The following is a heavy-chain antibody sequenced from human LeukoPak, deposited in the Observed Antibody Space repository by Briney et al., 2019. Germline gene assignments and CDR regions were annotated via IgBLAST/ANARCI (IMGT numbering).Heavy chain of an antibody. CDR3: AKDRVGYCSSTSCYTSFDY. J-gene: IGHJ4*02. Sequence: GGSLRLSCAASGFTFNKAWMTWVRQAPGKGLEWVSLISGSGDSTYYADSVKGRFTISRDNSKNTLYLEVNSLRAEDTALYYCAKDRVGYCSSTSCYTSFDYWGQGTLVTVSS. CDR2: ISGSGDST. V-gene: IGHV3-23*01. D-gene: IGHD2-2*02. CDR1: GFTFNKAW.